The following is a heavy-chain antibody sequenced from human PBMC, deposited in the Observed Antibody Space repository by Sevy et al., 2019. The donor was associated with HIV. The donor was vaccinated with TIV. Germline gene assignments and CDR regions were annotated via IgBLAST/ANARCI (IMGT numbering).Heavy chain of an antibody. V-gene: IGHV5-51*01. CDR2: IYPGDSET. CDR3: ARPTGLHVRIDFGTLDI. J-gene: IGHJ3*02. CDR1: GYSFTAYW. Sequence: GEALKISCKGSGYSFTAYWIDWVRQVPGKGLEWMGTIYPGDSETRYSPSVEGQVTISADQSLTTTYLQWSGLKASDTAVYYCARPTGLHVRIDFGTLDIWGQGTMVTVSS. D-gene: IGHD4-17*01.